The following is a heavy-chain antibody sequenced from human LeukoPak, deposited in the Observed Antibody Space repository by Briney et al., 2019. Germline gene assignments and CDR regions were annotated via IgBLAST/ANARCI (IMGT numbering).Heavy chain of an antibody. J-gene: IGHJ2*01. V-gene: IGHV1-2*02. D-gene: IGHD4-17*01. CDR2: INPNSGGT. Sequence: GASVKVSCKASGYTFTGYYMHWVRQAPGEGLEWMGWINPNSGGTNYAQKFQGSVTMTRDTSISTAYMELTRLNSDDTAVYYCAKNMGYGDYWYFDLWGRGTLVTVSS. CDR3: AKNMGYGDYWYFDL. CDR1: GYTFTGYY.